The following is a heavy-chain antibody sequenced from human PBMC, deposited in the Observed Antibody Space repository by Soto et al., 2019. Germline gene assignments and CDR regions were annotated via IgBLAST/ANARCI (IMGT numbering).Heavy chain of an antibody. J-gene: IGHJ4*02. CDR1: GFTFSSHV. CDR2: ISGTGGT. D-gene: IGHD2-15*01. V-gene: IGHV3-23*01. Sequence: EVQLWESGGGLVQPGGSLRLSCAVSGFTFSSHVMSWVRQAPGKGLEWVSAISGTGGTYYADSVKGRLTIFRDNSKNALDLQMNNLIDEDTAVYYCAKDRRGAYCSGGICYSPDYVGQGTLVIVSS. CDR3: AKDRRGAYCSGGICYSPDY.